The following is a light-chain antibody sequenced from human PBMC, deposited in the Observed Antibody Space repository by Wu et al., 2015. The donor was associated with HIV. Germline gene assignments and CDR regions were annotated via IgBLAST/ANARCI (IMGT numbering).Light chain of an antibody. CDR2: GAS. CDR3: QQYYNYLPLT. Sequence: AIRIIQSPSSLSASTGDRVTITCRASQDISTYLAWYQQKPGKAPKLLIYGASTLQSGVPSRFSGSGSGTDFTLTISYLQSEDFATYYCQQYYNYLPLTFGGGTKVEIK. CDR1: QDISTY. J-gene: IGKJ4*01. V-gene: IGKV1-8*01.